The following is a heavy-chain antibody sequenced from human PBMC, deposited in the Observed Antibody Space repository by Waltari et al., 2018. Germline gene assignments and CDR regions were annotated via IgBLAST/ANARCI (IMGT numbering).Heavy chain of an antibody. CDR1: GGSISSYY. D-gene: IGHD1-26*01. V-gene: IGHV4-59*08. CDR2: IYYSGST. J-gene: IGHJ5*02. CDR3: ATSYFRSLGWFDP. Sequence: QVQLQESGPGLVKPSETLSLTCTVSGGSISSYYWSWIRQPPGKGLEWIGYIYYSGSTNYNPSHKSRVTISVDTSKNQFSLKLSSVTAADTAVYYCATSYFRSLGWFDPWGQGTLVTVSS.